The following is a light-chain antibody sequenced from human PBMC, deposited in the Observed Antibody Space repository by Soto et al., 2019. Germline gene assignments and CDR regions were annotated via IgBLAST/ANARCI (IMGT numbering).Light chain of an antibody. J-gene: IGKJ3*01. Sequence: EPASISCRSSQSLLHSNGYDYLDWYLQKPGQSPQLLISLGSNRASGVPDRFRGIGSGTDFTLEISRVEGDNVGMYCCMQGLQGPTFGPGTKVEIK. CDR3: MQGLQGPT. CDR2: LGS. V-gene: IGKV2-28*01. CDR1: QSLLHSNGYDY.